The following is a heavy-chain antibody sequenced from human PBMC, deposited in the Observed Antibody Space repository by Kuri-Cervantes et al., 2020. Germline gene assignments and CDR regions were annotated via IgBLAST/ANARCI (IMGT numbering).Heavy chain of an antibody. CDR1: GFTFSSYA. V-gene: IGHV3-23*01. D-gene: IGHD3-10*01. CDR3: ARAPLTRRGIEDDDAFDI. Sequence: GGSLRLSCAASGFTFSSYAMSWVRQAPGKGLEWVSAISGSGGSTYYADSVKGRFTISRDNSKNSLYLQMKSLKGEDTAVYYCARAPLTRRGIEDDDAFDIWGQGTMVTVSS. CDR2: ISGSGGST. J-gene: IGHJ3*02.